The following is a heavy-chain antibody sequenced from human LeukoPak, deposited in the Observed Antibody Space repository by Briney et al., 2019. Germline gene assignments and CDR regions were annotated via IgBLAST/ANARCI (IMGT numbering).Heavy chain of an antibody. CDR1: RFTFSVHW. D-gene: IGHD3-10*02. J-gene: IGHJ5*01. V-gene: IGHV3-74*01. Sequence: GGSLRLSCAASRFTFSVHWMHWVRQAPEKGLEWVSRINPDESDKAYADSVKGRFTISRDNAKSTLYLQMNSLRVEDAAVYYCARDRVATIFTYHPMFDSWGPGTLVTVSS. CDR2: INPDESDK. CDR3: ARDRVATIFTYHPMFDS.